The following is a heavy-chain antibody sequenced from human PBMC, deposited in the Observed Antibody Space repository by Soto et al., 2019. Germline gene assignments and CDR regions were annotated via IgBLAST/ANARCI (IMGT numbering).Heavy chain of an antibody. CDR1: GYTFISYA. CDR3: ARDFLTRISWGSTTVEYSNYGMEV. D-gene: IGHD3-9*01. J-gene: IGHJ6*02. V-gene: IGHV1-18*01. Sequence: QFQLVQSGDEVKKPGASVRVSCKASGYTFISYALSWVRQAPGQGLEWIGRVSPYNGDTNYAQKFQGRVTITTDTSKNTAYMDLRSLKSEDTAVYFCARDFLTRISWGSTTVEYSNYGMEVWGQGTTVTVSS. CDR2: VSPYNGDT.